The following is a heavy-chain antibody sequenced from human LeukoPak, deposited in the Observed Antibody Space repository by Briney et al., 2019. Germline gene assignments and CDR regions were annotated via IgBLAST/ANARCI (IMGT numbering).Heavy chain of an antibody. CDR2: IIPIFGTA. Sequence: SVTVSCKASGYTFTSYDINWVRQAPGQGLEWMGGIIPIFGTANYAQKFQGRVTITADESTSTAYMELSSLRSEDTAVYYCARGYCSSTSCYRSYYYMDVWGKGTTVTVSS. CDR3: ARGYCSSTSCYRSYYYMDV. D-gene: IGHD2-2*01. CDR1: GYTFTSYD. J-gene: IGHJ6*03. V-gene: IGHV1-69*13.